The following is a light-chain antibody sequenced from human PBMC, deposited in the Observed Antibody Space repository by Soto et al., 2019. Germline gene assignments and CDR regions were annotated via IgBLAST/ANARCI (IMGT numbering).Light chain of an antibody. CDR3: YSYAGSSTLV. CDR2: EGS. J-gene: IGLJ3*02. V-gene: IGLV2-23*01. CDR1: SSDVGSYNL. Sequence: QSALTQPASVSGSPGQSITFSCTGTSSDVGSYNLVSWYQQHPGKAPKLMIYEGSKRPSGVSNRFSGSKSGNTASLTISGLQAEDEADYYCYSYAGSSTLVFGGGTKLTVL.